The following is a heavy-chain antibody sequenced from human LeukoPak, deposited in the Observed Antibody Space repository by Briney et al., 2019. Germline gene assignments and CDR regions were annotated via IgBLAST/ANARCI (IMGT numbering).Heavy chain of an antibody. J-gene: IGHJ4*02. CDR3: ARGYDFWSGYWSHSDY. D-gene: IGHD3-3*01. V-gene: IGHV3-64*01. CDR2: ISSNGGST. Sequence: GGSLRLSCAAYGFTFSSYAMHWVRQAPGKGLEYVSAISSNGGSTYYANSVKGRFTISRDNSKNTLYLQMGSLRAEDMAVYYCARGYDFWSGYWSHSDYWGQGTLVTVSS. CDR1: GFTFSSYA.